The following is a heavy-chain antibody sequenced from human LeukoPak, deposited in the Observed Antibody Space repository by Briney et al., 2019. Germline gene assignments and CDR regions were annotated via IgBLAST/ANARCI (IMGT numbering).Heavy chain of an antibody. V-gene: IGHV4-4*07. CDR2: IYTSGST. J-gene: IGHJ6*03. D-gene: IGHD3-10*01. CDR3: ARERYYYGSGSSYYMDV. Sequence: SETLSLTCTVSGGSISSYYWSWIRQPAGKGLEWIGRIYTSGSTNYNPSLKSRVTMSVDTSKNQFSLKLSSVTAADTAVYYCARERYYYGSGSSYYMDVWGKGTTVTVSS. CDR1: GGSISSYY.